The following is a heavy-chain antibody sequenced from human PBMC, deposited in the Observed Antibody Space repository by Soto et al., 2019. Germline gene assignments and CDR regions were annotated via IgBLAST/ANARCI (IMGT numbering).Heavy chain of an antibody. J-gene: IGHJ4*02. CDR1: GFTFSTYS. V-gene: IGHV3-48*01. Sequence: PGGSLRLSCAASGFTFSTYSMNWVRQAPGKGLEWVSYISSSSSTIYYADSVKGRFTISRDNAKNSLYLQMNSLRAEDTAVYYCARDLSADFILATTPFDYWGQGALVTVSS. CDR2: ISSSSSTI. D-gene: IGHD5-12*01. CDR3: ARDLSADFILATTPFDY.